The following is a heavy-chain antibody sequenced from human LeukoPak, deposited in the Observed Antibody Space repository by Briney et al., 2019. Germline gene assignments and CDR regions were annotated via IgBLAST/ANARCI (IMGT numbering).Heavy chain of an antibody. J-gene: IGHJ4*02. CDR1: GGTFSSYA. CDR3: ARVYSGDYFDY. Sequence: ASVKVSCKASGGTFSSYAISWVRQAPGQGLEWMGRIIPILGIANYAQKFQGRVTITADKSTSTAYMELSSLRSEDTAVYYCARVYSGDYFDYWGQGTLVTVSS. CDR2: IIPILGIA. D-gene: IGHD4/OR15-4a*01. V-gene: IGHV1-69*04.